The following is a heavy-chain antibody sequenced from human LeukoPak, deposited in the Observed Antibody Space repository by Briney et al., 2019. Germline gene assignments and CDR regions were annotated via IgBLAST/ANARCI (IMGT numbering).Heavy chain of an antibody. CDR1: GYTFTGYY. D-gene: IGHD2-15*01. CDR3: ARERCSGGSCYGTWFDP. V-gene: IGHV1-2*02. J-gene: IGHJ5*02. Sequence: ASVKVSCKASGYTFTGYYMHWVRQAPGQGLEWMGWINPNSGGTNYAQKFQGRVTMTRDTSISTAYMELSRLRSDDTAVYYCARERCSGGSCYGTWFDPWGQGTLVTVSS. CDR2: INPNSGGT.